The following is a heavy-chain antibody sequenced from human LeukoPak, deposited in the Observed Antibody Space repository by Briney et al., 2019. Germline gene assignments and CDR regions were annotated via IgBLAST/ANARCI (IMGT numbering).Heavy chain of an antibody. D-gene: IGHD3-10*01. CDR1: GFTFSSYA. CDR3: ATGGGLWFGELDFDY. CDR2: ISGSGGST. J-gene: IGHJ4*02. V-gene: IGHV3-23*01. Sequence: PGGSLRLSCAASGFTFSSYAMSWVRQAPGKGLEWVSAISGSGGSTYYADSVKGRFTISRENSKNTLYLQMNSLRAEDTAVYYCATGGGLWFGELDFDYWGQGTLVTVSS.